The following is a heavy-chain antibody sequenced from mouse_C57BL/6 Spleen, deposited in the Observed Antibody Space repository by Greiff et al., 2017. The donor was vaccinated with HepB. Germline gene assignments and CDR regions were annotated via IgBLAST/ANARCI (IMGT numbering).Heavy chain of an antibody. CDR3: ARDSSGYYAMDY. J-gene: IGHJ4*01. Sequence: VQLKESGPELVKPGASVKISCKASGYAFSSSWMNWVKQRPGKGLEWIGRIYPGDGDTNYNGKFKGKATLTADKSSSTAYMQLSSLTSEDSAVYFCARDSSGYYAMDYWGQGTSVTVSS. CDR1: GYAFSSSW. V-gene: IGHV1-82*01. CDR2: IYPGDGDT. D-gene: IGHD3-2*02.